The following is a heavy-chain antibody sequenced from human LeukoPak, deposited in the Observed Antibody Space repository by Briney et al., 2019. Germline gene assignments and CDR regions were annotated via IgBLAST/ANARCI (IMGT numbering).Heavy chain of an antibody. V-gene: IGHV4-30-2*01. Sequence: PSETLSLTCAVSGGSISSGGYSWSWIRQPPGKGLEWIGYIYHSGSTYYNPSLKSRVDRSKNQFSLKLSSVTAADTAVYYCARLYGSGGTNWFDPWGQGTLVTVSS. J-gene: IGHJ5*02. D-gene: IGHD3-10*01. CDR2: IYHSGST. CDR3: ARLYGSGGTNWFDP. CDR1: GGSISSGGYS.